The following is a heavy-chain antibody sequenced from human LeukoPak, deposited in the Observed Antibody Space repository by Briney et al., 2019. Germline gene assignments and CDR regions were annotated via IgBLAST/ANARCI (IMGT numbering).Heavy chain of an antibody. CDR2: IIPIFGTA. CDR1: GGTFSSYA. D-gene: IGHD2-2*01. J-gene: IGHJ4*02. CDR3: ASSGGIVPSTSRLDY. V-gene: IGHV1-69*05. Sequence: SVKVSCKASGGTFSSYAISWVRQAPGQGLEWMGGIIPIFGTANYAQKFQGRVTITTDESTSTAYMELSSLRSEDTALHYCASSGGIVPSTSRLDYWGQGTLVTVSS.